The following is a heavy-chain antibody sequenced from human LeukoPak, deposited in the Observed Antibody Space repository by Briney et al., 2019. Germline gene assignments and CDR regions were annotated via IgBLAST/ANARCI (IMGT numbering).Heavy chain of an antibody. CDR2: IYTSGST. V-gene: IGHV4-4*07. D-gene: IGHD3-9*01. CDR3: ARDAYDTIDY. J-gene: IGHJ4*02. CDR1: RGSISSYY. Sequence: SETLSLTCTCTRGSISSYYWSWLRQPAGKGLEWIGRIYTSGSTNYNPSLKSRVTMSVDTSKNQFSLKLSSVTAADTAVYYCARDAYDTIDYWGQGTLVTVSS.